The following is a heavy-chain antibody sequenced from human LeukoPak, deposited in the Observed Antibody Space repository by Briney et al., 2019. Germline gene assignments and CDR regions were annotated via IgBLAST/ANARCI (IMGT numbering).Heavy chain of an antibody. CDR2: MNPNSGNA. Sequence: ASVKVSCKASGYTFTSYDINWVRQVTGQGLEWMGWMNPNSGNAGYAQKFQGRVTMTRNTSISTAYMELSSLRSEDTAVYYCARGLSMILTLPLGYWGQGTLVTVSS. V-gene: IGHV1-8*01. D-gene: IGHD5/OR15-5a*01. J-gene: IGHJ4*02. CDR3: ARGLSMILTLPLGY. CDR1: GYTFTSYD.